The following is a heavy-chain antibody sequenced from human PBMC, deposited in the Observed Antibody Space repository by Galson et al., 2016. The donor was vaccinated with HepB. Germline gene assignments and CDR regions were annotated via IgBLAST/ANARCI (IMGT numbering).Heavy chain of an antibody. CDR1: GYRFPTYG. Sequence: SVKVSCKASGYRFPTYGISWVRQAPGQGLEWLGWISDNSGNTIYAQKFQDRVTMTRDTSASTVYMDLRSLRSDDTAVYYCARDVQFRFDYWGQGTLVTVSS. CDR2: ISDNSGNT. CDR3: ARDVQFRFDY. D-gene: IGHD4-11*01. J-gene: IGHJ4*02. V-gene: IGHV1-18*04.